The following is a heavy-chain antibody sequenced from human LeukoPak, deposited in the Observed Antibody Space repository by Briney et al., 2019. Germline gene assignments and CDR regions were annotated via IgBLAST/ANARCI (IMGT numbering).Heavy chain of an antibody. CDR2: IFHSGST. Sequence: SETLSLTCTVSGYSISSGYYWGWIRQPPGKGLEWIGSIFHSGSTYYNPSLKSRVTISVDTSKNQFSLKLSSVTAADTAVYYCARDSTSSSILYWGQGTLVTVSS. D-gene: IGHD6-13*01. J-gene: IGHJ4*02. CDR1: GYSISSGYY. V-gene: IGHV4-38-2*02. CDR3: ARDSTSSSILY.